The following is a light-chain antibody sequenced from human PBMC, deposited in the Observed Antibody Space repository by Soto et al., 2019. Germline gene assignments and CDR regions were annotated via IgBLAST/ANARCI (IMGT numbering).Light chain of an antibody. CDR2: GAS. V-gene: IGKV3-20*01. CDR3: QVSANSPPTYT. CDR1: KTISSSE. Sequence: EIVLTQSPGTLSLSPGERATLSCRASKTISSSELPWHQQKPGQAPRLLIFGASSRALDIPDRFSGSGSGTDFTLTISRLDPEDFAVYYCQVSANSPPTYTFGQGTKLEI. J-gene: IGKJ2*01.